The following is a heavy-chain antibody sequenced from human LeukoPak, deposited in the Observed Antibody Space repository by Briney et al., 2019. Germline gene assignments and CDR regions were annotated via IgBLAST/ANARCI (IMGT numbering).Heavy chain of an antibody. Sequence: GGSLRLSCGASGFTFSNYGMHWVRQAPGKGLEWVAVIWYDGSSKNYADSVKGRFTISRDNSKNTLYLQMNSLGVEDTAVYHCAKVGGQPRDYYYYMDVWGKGTTVTVSS. J-gene: IGHJ6*03. V-gene: IGHV3-33*03. D-gene: IGHD3-16*01. CDR3: AKVGGQPRDYYYYMDV. CDR2: IWYDGSSK. CDR1: GFTFSNYG.